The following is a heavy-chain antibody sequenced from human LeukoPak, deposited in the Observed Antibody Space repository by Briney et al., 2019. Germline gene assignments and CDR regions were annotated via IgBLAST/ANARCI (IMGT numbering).Heavy chain of an antibody. J-gene: IGHJ4*02. Sequence: QPGGSLRLSCAASGFTFSTYAMTWVRQAPGKGLVWVSRINSDGSSTSYADSVKGRFTISRDNAKNTLYLQMNSLRAEDTAVYYCARDPFGVVAAAGNWGQGTLVTVSS. V-gene: IGHV3-74*01. D-gene: IGHD6-13*01. CDR3: ARDPFGVVAAAGN. CDR2: INSDGSST. CDR1: GFTFSTYA.